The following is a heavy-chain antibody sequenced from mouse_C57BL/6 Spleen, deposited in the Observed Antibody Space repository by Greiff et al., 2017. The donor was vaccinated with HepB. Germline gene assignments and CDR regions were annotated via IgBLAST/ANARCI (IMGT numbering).Heavy chain of an antibody. Sequence: VQLQQSGPELVKPGASVKISCKASGYAFSSSWMNWVKQRPGKGLEWIGRIYPGDGDTNYNGKFKGKATLTADKSSSTAYMQLSSLTSEDSAVYFCASLPPFAYWGQGTLVTVSA. J-gene: IGHJ3*01. CDR2: IYPGDGDT. CDR1: GYAFSSSW. V-gene: IGHV1-82*01. CDR3: ASLPPFAY.